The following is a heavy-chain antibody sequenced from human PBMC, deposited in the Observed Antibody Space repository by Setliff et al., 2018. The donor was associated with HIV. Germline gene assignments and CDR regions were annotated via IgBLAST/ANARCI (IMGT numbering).Heavy chain of an antibody. CDR2: IYTTGST. J-gene: IGHJ3*02. V-gene: IGHV4-61*09. CDR3: ARQGRGDAFDI. D-gene: IGHD1-26*01. CDR1: GGSIGSGSHY. Sequence: SETLSLTCTVSGGSIGSGSHYWSWIRQPAGKGLEWIGHIYTTGSTNYNPSLKSRVTISVDTSKNQVSLKVSSVTAADTAVYYCARQGRGDAFDIWGQGTMVTV.